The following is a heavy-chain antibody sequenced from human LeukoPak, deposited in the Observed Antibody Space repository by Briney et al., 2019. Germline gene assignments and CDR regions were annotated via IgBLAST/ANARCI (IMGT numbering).Heavy chain of an antibody. D-gene: IGHD6-19*01. CDR3: ARERRVAVAGSASWFDP. V-gene: IGHV3-48*01. Sequence: GGSLRLSCAASGFTFSSYSMNWVRQAPGKGLEWVSYISSSSSTIYYADSVKGRFTISRDNAKNSLYLQMNSLRAEDTAVYYCARERRVAVAGSASWFDPWGQGTLVTVSS. CDR2: ISSSSSTI. J-gene: IGHJ5*02. CDR1: GFTFSSYS.